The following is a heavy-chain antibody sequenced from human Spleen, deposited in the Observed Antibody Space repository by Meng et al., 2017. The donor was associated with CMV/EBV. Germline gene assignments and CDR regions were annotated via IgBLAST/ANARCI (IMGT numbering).Heavy chain of an antibody. Sequence: GGSLRLSCAASEFTFSNFAMSWVRQAPGKGLEWVGRIKRKTAGGTTDYAAPVKGRFTISRDDSKNTLYLQMNSLKTEDTAVYYCTTDFVVVPAAPSDYWGQGTLVTVSS. CDR1: EFTFSNFA. CDR3: TTDFVVVPAAPSDY. D-gene: IGHD2-2*01. V-gene: IGHV3-15*01. CDR2: IKRKTAGGTT. J-gene: IGHJ4*02.